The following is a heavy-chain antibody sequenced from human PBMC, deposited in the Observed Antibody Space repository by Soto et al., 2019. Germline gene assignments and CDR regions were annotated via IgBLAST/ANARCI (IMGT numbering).Heavy chain of an antibody. CDR1: GFTFSSYG. J-gene: IGHJ6*02. CDR2: IWYDGSNK. V-gene: IGHV3-33*01. Sequence: QVQLVESGGGVVQPGRSLRLSCAASGFTFSSYGMHWVRQAPGKGLEWVAVIWYDGSNKYYADSVKGRFTISRDNSKNTLYLQMNSLRAEDTAVYYCARDGGRGPKAPNAPRRGMDVWGQGTTVTVSS. D-gene: IGHD3-16*01. CDR3: ARDGGRGPKAPNAPRRGMDV.